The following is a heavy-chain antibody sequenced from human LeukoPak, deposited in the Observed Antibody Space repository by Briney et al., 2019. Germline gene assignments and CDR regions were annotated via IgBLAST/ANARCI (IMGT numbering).Heavy chain of an antibody. D-gene: IGHD2-2*01. CDR1: GYTFIGYY. J-gene: IGHJ4*02. CDR3: ARESSCSSTSCYAFDY. V-gene: IGHV1-2*02. Sequence: ASVKVSCKASGYTFIGYYMHWVRQAPGQGLEWMGWINPNSGGTNYAQKFQGRVTMTRDTSISTAYMELSRLRSDDTAVYYCARESSCSSTSCYAFDYWGQGTLVTVSS. CDR2: INPNSGGT.